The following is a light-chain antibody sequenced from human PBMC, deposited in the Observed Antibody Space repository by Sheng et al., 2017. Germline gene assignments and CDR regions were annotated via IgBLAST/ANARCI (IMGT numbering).Light chain of an antibody. Sequence: QSLLTQPPSVSEAPGQRVTISCSGSGSNIGNNAVNWYQQLPGKAPKLLIYYDDLLTSGVSDRFSGSKSGTSASLAISGLQSEDEADYYCSAWEDSLNGQVFGGGTKLTVL. CDR1: GSNIGNNA. CDR3: SAWEDSLNGQV. CDR2: YDD. V-gene: IGLV1-36*01. J-gene: IGLJ2*01.